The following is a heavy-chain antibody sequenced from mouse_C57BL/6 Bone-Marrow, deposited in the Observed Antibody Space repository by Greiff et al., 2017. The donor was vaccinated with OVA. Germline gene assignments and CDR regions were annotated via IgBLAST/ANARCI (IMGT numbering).Heavy chain of an antibody. J-gene: IGHJ1*03. CDR3: ARTGHYYGSPYWYFDV. CDR1: GYTFTSYD. CDR2: IYPRDGST. V-gene: IGHV1-85*01. Sequence: QVQLQQSGPELVKPGASVKLSCKASGYTFTSYDINWVKQRPGQGLEWIGWIYPRDGSTTYNEKFKGKATLTVDTSSSTAYMELHSLTSEASAVYFCARTGHYYGSPYWYFDVWGTGTTVTVSS. D-gene: IGHD1-1*01.